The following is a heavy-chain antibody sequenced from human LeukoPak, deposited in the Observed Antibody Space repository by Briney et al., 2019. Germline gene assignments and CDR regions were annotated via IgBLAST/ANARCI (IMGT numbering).Heavy chain of an antibody. Sequence: ASVTVSCKASGYSFTSFYVHWVRQAPGQGPEWIGWINPNNGGTKYARQFQGRITLTRDTSITTAYMDLTRLTSNDTAVYYCARVEARSSDDSGYPFWGQGTLVSVSS. V-gene: IGHV1-2*02. J-gene: IGHJ4*02. CDR3: ARVEARSSDDSGYPF. CDR2: INPNNGGT. D-gene: IGHD5-12*01. CDR1: GYSFTSFY.